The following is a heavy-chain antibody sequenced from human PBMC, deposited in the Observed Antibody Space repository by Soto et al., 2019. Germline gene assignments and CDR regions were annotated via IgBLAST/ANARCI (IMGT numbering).Heavy chain of an antibody. Sequence: PGGSLRLSCAASGFTLSDHFMDWVRQAPGKGLEWVGRGRNRAASYTTEYAASVKGRFIVSRDDSKNSLYLQMNSLKIEDTAIYYCARVDCRSDGRCHPYSYWGRGTLVTVSS. J-gene: IGHJ4*02. V-gene: IGHV3-72*01. D-gene: IGHD6-19*01. CDR3: ARVDCRSDGRCHPYSY. CDR2: GRNRAASYTT. CDR1: GFTLSDHF.